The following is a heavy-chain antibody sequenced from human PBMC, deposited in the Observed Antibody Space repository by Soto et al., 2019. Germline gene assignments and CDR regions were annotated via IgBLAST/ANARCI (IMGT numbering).Heavy chain of an antibody. V-gene: IGHV3-30*18. J-gene: IGHJ6*03. CDR3: AKEDYSNYYYYMDV. Sequence: GGSLRLSCAASGFTFSSYGMHWVRQAPGKGLEWVAVISYDGSNKYYADSVKGRFTISRDNSKNTLYLQMNSLRAKDTAVYYCAKEDYSNYYYYMDVWGKGTTVTVSS. CDR1: GFTFSSYG. CDR2: ISYDGSNK. D-gene: IGHD4-4*01.